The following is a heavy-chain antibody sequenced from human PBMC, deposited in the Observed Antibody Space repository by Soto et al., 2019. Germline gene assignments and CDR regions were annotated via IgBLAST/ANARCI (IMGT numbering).Heavy chain of an antibody. CDR3: AKAIVEQRYYDSSGYYYYYYGMDV. CDR2: ISYDGSNK. J-gene: IGHJ6*02. CDR1: GFTFSSYG. Sequence: GGSLRLSCAASGFTFSSYGMHWVRQAPGKGLEWVAVISYDGSNKYYADSVKGRFTISRDNSKNTLYLQMNSLRAEDTAVYYCAKAIVEQRYYDSSGYYYYYYGMDVWGQGTTVTVSS. D-gene: IGHD3-22*01. V-gene: IGHV3-30*18.